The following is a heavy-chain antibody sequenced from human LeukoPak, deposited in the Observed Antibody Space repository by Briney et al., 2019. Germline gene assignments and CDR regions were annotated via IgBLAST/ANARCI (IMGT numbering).Heavy chain of an antibody. CDR1: GYTLTELS. V-gene: IGHV1-24*01. CDR3: ATDNSYGSGSYYAFDY. J-gene: IGHJ4*02. CDR2: FDPEDGET. D-gene: IGHD3-10*01. Sequence: ASVKVSCKVSGYTLTELSMHWVRQAPGKGLEWMGGFDPEDGETIYAQKFQGRVTMTEDTSTDTAYMELSSLRSEDTAVYYCATDNSYGSGSYYAFDYWGQGTLVTVSS.